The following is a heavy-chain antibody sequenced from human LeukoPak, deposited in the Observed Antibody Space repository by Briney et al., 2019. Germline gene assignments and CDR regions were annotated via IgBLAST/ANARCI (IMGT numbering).Heavy chain of an antibody. CDR1: GFTVSSNY. V-gene: IGHV3-53*01. J-gene: IGHJ5*02. CDR2: IYSGGST. CDR3: AKILGESPRWFDP. Sequence: GGSLRLSCAASGFTVSSNYMSWVRQAPGKGLEWVSVIYSGGSTYYADSVKGRFAISRDNSKNTLYLQMNSLRADDTAVYYCAKILGESPRWFDPWGQGTLVTVSS. D-gene: IGHD3-10*01.